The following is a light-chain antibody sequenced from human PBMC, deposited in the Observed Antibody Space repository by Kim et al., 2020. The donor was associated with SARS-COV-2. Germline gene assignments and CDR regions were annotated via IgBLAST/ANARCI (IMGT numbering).Light chain of an antibody. J-gene: IGLJ2*01. V-gene: IGLV6-57*03. CDR2: EDD. CDR3: QSYNSSNVV. CDR1: SGSIDDNY. Sequence: GKTVTISCTRGSGSIDDNYVQWYQQRPGGAPTTVIYEDDQRPSGVPDRFSGSIDSSSNSASLTISGLKTEDEADYYCQSYNSSNVVFGGGTQLTVL.